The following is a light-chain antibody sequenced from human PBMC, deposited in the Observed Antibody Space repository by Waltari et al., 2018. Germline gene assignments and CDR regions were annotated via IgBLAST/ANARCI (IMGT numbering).Light chain of an antibody. CDR1: SSDVGSSTL. Sequence: QSALTQPASVSVSPGHSLPTSCPGTSSDVGSSTLVSWYQHHPGKAPKLMIYEGTQRPSGVSDRFSGSKSGDTASLTISGLQAEDEADYYCCSYVRDITWVFGGGTKLTVL. J-gene: IGLJ3*02. V-gene: IGLV2-23*01. CDR3: CSYVRDITWV. CDR2: EGT.